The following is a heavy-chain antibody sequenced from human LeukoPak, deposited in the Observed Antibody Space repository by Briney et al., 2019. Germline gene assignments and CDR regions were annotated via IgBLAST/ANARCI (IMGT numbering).Heavy chain of an antibody. V-gene: IGHV4-59*08. Sequence: SETLSLTCTVSGGSISAYYWTWIRQPPGKELEWIGYIYYSGSTNYNPSLKSRVTISVDTSKNQFSLKLSSVTAADTAVYYCATIAGSSSYWGQGTLVTVSS. CDR3: ATIAGSSSY. D-gene: IGHD6-6*01. CDR2: IYYSGST. J-gene: IGHJ4*02. CDR1: GGSISAYY.